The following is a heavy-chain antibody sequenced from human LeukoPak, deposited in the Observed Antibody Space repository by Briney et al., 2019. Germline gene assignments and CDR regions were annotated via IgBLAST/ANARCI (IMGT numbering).Heavy chain of an antibody. CDR1: GFTFSNFS. J-gene: IGHJ4*02. Sequence: PGGSLRLSCAASGFTFSNFSMHWVRQAPGKGLEWVSSISTSSTYIYYADSVKGRFTMSRDNAKNSLYLQMNSLRAEDTAVYYCAGGQGIGGQGTLVTVSS. CDR2: ISTSSTYI. D-gene: IGHD2-15*01. V-gene: IGHV3-21*01. CDR3: AGGQGI.